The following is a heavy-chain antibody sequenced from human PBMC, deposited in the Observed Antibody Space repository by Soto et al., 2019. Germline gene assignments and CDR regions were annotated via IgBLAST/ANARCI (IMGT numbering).Heavy chain of an antibody. CDR1: GHSLNHYY. J-gene: IGHJ4*02. D-gene: IGHD3-10*01. Sequence: ASVKVSCKASGHSLNHYYIHWVRQAPGLGLEWMAIDNPSGGFVTHAPKFQGRVTVTRDTSMSTAYMELSRLRSDDTAVYDCARQAGPQLFQDYWGQGTLVTVSS. CDR2: DNPSGGFV. V-gene: IGHV1-46*02. CDR3: ARQAGPQLFQDY.